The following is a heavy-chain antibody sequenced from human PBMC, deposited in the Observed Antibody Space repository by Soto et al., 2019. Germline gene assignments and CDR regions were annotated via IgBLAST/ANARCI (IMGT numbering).Heavy chain of an antibody. CDR2: FSTYNGDT. CDR1: GYTFTRSG. J-gene: IGHJ6*02. V-gene: IGHV1-18*01. Sequence: QVQLVQSGAEVKKPGASVKVSCKASGYTFTRSGISWVRQAPGQGLEWMGWFSTYNGDTNYAQTFQGRVTMTTDTSTSTAYMELRSLRSDDTAVYYCAREGVAPYYYYGMDVWGQGTPVTVSS. D-gene: IGHD5-12*01. CDR3: AREGVAPYYYYGMDV.